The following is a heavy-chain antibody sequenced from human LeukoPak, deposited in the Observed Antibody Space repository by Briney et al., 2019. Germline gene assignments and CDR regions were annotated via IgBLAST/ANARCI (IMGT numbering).Heavy chain of an antibody. D-gene: IGHD3-22*01. CDR1: GGSISSYY. V-gene: IGHV4-59*01. CDR2: IYYSGST. Sequence: SETLSLTCTVSGGSISSYYWSWIRQPPGKGLEWIGYIYYSGSTNYNPSLKSRVTISVDTSKNQFSLKLSSVTAADTAVYYCARVTRGYYYDSSGYRNAFDIWGQGIMVTVSS. J-gene: IGHJ3*02. CDR3: ARVTRGYYYDSSGYRNAFDI.